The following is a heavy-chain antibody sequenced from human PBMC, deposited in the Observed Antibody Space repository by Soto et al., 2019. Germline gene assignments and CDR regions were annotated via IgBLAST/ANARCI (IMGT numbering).Heavy chain of an antibody. CDR3: ARGGHSSGYYYSNWFDP. J-gene: IGHJ5*02. D-gene: IGHD3-22*01. V-gene: IGHV4-30-2*01. CDR2: IYHSGST. Sequence: SETLSLTCAVSGGSISSGGYSWSWIRQPPGKGLEWIGYIYHSGSTYYNPSLKSRVTISVDRSKNQFSLKLSSVTAADTAVYYCARGGHSSGYYYSNWFDPWDQGTLVTVSS. CDR1: GGSISSGGYS.